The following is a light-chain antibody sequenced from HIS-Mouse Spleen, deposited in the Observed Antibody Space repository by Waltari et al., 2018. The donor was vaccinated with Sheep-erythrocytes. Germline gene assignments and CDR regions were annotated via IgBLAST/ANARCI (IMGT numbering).Light chain of an antibody. J-gene: IGLJ3*02. CDR1: SSDVGSYNL. V-gene: IGLV2-23*01. CDR3: CSYAGSSTPWV. CDR2: EGS. Sequence: QSALTQPASVSGSPGQSITIACTGTSSDVGSYNLVYWYHQHPGKAPKLMIYEGSKRPSVVSNRFSGSKSGNTASLTISGLQAEDEADYYCCSYAGSSTPWVFGGGTKLTVL.